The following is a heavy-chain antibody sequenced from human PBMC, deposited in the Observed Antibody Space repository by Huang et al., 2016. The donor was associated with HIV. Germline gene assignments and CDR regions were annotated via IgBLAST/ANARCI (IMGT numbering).Heavy chain of an antibody. D-gene: IGHD2-8*01. Sequence: LVESGGGLVRPGGSLSLSCAGSTVTFSAYWMTWVRQEPGEGMEGVGSIRKEGSEKHYVDSVEGRFNIARDNGKKLLFLEMRSLGVDDTAVYFCATKADAMDVWGQGTTVIVSS. CDR2: IRKEGSEK. V-gene: IGHV3-7*01. CDR1: TVTFSAYW. J-gene: IGHJ6*02. CDR3: ATKADAMDV.